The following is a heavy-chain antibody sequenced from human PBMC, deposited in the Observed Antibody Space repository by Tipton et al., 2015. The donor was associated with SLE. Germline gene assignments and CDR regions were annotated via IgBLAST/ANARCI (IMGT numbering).Heavy chain of an antibody. V-gene: IGHV4-59*12. CDR1: GGSISSYY. Sequence: TLSLTCTVSGGSISSYYWSWIRQPPGKGLEWIGYIYYSGSTNYNPSLKSRVTISVDTSKNQFSLKLSSVTAADTAVYYFARPSGWPADWFDPWGQGTLVTVSS. J-gene: IGHJ5*02. CDR3: ARPSGWPADWFDP. D-gene: IGHD6-19*01. CDR2: IYYSGST.